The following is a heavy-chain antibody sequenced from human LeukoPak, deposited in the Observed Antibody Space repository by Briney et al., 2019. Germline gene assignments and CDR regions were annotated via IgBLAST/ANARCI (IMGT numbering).Heavy chain of an antibody. CDR3: AGSRSGNYFDY. V-gene: IGHV3-48*02. CDR2: ISSSGGDA. Sequence: GGSLRLSCAGTGFTFSSYSMNWVRQAPGKGLEWVSYISSSGGDAYYADSVKGRFTISRDNAQNSPSLQMNGLRDEDTAVYHCAGSRSGNYFDYWGQGTLVSVSS. D-gene: IGHD1-26*01. CDR1: GFTFSSYS. J-gene: IGHJ4*02.